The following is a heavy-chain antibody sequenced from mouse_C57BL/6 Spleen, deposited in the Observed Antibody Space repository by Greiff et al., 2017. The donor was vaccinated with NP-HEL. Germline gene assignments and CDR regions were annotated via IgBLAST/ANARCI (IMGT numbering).Heavy chain of an antibody. D-gene: IGHD2-4*01. V-gene: IGHV1-69*01. CDR2: IDPSDSYT. CDR1: GYTFTSYW. Sequence: VQLQQPGAALVMPGASVKLSCKASGYTFTSYWMHWVKQRPGQGLEWIGEIDPSDSYTNYNQKFKGKSTLTVDKSSSTAYMQLSSLTSEDSAVYYCARSRDDYNRAMDYWGQGTSVTVSS. J-gene: IGHJ4*01. CDR3: ARSRDDYNRAMDY.